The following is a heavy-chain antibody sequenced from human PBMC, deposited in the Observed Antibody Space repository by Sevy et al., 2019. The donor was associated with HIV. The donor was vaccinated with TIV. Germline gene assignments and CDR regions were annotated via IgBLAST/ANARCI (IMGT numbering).Heavy chain of an antibody. D-gene: IGHD1-26*01. Sequence: GGSLRLSCAASGFTFRTYAFPWVRQAPGRGLEWVGVIWSNGDNGLYATSVRGCITISRDNSMNILYLQMTSLTADDTAVYYCAGGREWELTSFLSHWGQGTLVTVSS. J-gene: IGHJ4*02. CDR1: GFTFRTYA. CDR2: IWSNGDNG. CDR3: AGGREWELTSFLSH. V-gene: IGHV3-30*04.